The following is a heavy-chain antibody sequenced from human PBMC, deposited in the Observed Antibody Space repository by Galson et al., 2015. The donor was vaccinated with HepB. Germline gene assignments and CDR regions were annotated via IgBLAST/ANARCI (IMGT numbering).Heavy chain of an antibody. J-gene: IGHJ4*02. D-gene: IGHD3-22*01. CDR3: TINYYDSSGSNY. V-gene: IGHV3-73*01. CDR1: GFTFSGST. CDR2: VRSKADSYAT. Sequence: SLRLSCAAAGFTFSGSTVHWVRQASGGGLEWVGRVRSKADSYATAFAASVRGRFTISRDDSENTAYLQMNSLKTDDTAVYYCTINYYDSSGSNYWGQGTLVTVSS.